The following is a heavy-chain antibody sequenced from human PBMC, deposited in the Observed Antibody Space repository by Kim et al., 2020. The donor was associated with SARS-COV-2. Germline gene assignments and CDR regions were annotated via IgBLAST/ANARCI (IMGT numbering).Heavy chain of an antibody. CDR2: IAPGGSST. CDR1: GFPFGTFT. CDR3: AKDRDSSSWYGYFQS. J-gene: IGHJ1*01. Sequence: GGSPRLSCAASGFPFGTFTMSWVRQAPGKGLEWVSSIAPGGSSTYYADSVKGRFTNSRDNSKSTLFLQLNSLRVEDTAVYYCAKDRDSSSWYGYFQSWG. V-gene: IGHV3-23*01. D-gene: IGHD6-13*01.